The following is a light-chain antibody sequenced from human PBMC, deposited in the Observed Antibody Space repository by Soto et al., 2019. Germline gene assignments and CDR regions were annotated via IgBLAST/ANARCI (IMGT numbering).Light chain of an antibody. Sequence: EILMTQSPATLSVSPGERATLSCRASQSVSSNLAWYQQKAGQAPRLLIYGASTRATGIPARFSGSGSGTEFTLTISSLQSEDFGVYYCQQYNKWPPYTFGQGTKLEIK. CDR2: GAS. CDR1: QSVSSN. V-gene: IGKV3-15*01. CDR3: QQYNKWPPYT. J-gene: IGKJ2*01.